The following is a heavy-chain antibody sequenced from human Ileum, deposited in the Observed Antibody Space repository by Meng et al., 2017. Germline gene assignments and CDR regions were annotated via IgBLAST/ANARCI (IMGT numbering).Heavy chain of an antibody. CDR2: IWYEGSNK. D-gene: IGHD6-19*01. Sequence: GGSLRLSCAPSGYTFSAYAMHWVRQAPGKGLEWVAVIWYEGSNKYYADSVKGRFTISRDNSKNTLNLQRDSQRAEDKAVYYCVRDIRLGMTVPGRPLGDAFDIWGQGTMVTVSS. CDR1: GYTFSAYA. V-gene: IGHV3-33*01. J-gene: IGHJ3*02. CDR3: VRDIRLGMTVPGRPLGDAFDI.